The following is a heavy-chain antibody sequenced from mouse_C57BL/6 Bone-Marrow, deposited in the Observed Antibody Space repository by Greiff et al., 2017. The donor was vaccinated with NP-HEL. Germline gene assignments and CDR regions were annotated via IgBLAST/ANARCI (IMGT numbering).Heavy chain of an antibody. J-gene: IGHJ2*01. Sequence: VKLQESGAELVRPGASVKLSCKASGYTFTDYYINWVKQRPGQGLEWIARIYPGSGNTYYNEKFKGKATLTADKSSSTAYMQLSSLTSDDSGVYFCARGEIDYWGQGTTLTVSS. CDR3: ARGEIDY. CDR1: GYTFTDYY. V-gene: IGHV1-76*01. CDR2: IYPGSGNT.